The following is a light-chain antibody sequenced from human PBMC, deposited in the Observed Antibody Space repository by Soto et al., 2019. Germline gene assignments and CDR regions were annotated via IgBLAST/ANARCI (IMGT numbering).Light chain of an antibody. J-gene: IGKJ5*01. V-gene: IGKV3-20*01. CDR1: QSVSSSF. CDR2: GAS. CDR3: QQYGNSPIT. Sequence: EIVLTQSPGTLSLSPGERATLSCRASQSVSSSFLAWYQQNPGQAPRLLVYGASGRATGIPDRFSGSGSGTDFTLTITRLEPEDFAVYYCQQYGNSPITFGQGTRLEIK.